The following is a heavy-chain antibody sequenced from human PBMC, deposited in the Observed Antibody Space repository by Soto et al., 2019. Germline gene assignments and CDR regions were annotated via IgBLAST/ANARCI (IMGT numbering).Heavy chain of an antibody. CDR1: GYSISSGYY. D-gene: IGHD1-26*01. CDR2: IYHSGST. J-gene: IGHJ6*02. CDR3: AREARQLRYYGMDV. V-gene: IGHV4-38-2*02. Sequence: SETLSLTCAVSGYSISSGYYWGWIRQPPGKGLEWIGSIYHSGSTYYNPSLKSRVTISVDTSKNQFSLKLSSVTAADTAVYYCAREARQLRYYGMDVWGQGTTVTVSS.